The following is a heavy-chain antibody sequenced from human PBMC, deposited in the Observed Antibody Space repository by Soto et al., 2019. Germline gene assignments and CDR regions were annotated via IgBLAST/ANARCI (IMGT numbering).Heavy chain of an antibody. D-gene: IGHD3-16*01. CDR2: ISATGGGT. J-gene: IGHJ4*02. Sequence: GWSLRLSCASSVFKFINYAMSWVRQAPGKGLEWVSLISATGGGTYYADSVKGRFTISRDNSHNTLYLQVHSLTAEDTAVYYCAKDRRAGGNPAFYFDFWGQGAQVTVSS. CDR1: VFKFINYA. V-gene: IGHV3-23*01. CDR3: AKDRRAGGNPAFYFDF.